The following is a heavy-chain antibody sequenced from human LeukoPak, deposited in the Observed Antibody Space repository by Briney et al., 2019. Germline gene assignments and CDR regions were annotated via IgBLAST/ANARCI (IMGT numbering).Heavy chain of an antibody. CDR1: GYTFTRYG. CDR2: ISGSNGNT. CDR3: ARITQTDYDFDY. J-gene: IGHJ4*02. D-gene: IGHD4-17*01. Sequence: ASVKVSCKASGYTFTRYGMSWVRQAPGQGLEWMGWISGSNGNTDYAQKLQGRVTMTTDTSTSTAYMELRSLRSDDTAVYYCARITQTDYDFDYWGQGTLVIVSS. V-gene: IGHV1-18*01.